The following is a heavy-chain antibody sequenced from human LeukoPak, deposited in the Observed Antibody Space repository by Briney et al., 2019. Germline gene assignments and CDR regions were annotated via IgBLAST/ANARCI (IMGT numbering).Heavy chain of an antibody. V-gene: IGHV3-64*01. CDR1: GFTFSTYS. CDR2: ISSNGDRT. D-gene: IGHD2/OR15-2a*01. Sequence: PGGSLRLSCAASGFTFSTYSMHWVRQAPGKGLEYVSAISSNGDRTYYANSVKGRFTISRDNSKNTLFLQMGSLRAEDMAMYYCARRRGLDFHYYYYMDVWGKGTTVTVSS. CDR3: ARRRGLDFHYYYYMDV. J-gene: IGHJ6*03.